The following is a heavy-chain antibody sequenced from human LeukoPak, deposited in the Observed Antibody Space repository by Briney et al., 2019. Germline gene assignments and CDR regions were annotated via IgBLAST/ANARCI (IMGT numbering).Heavy chain of an antibody. V-gene: IGHV3-23*01. CDR3: AKGHSGSYYGYLDY. D-gene: IGHD1-26*01. J-gene: IGHJ4*02. Sequence: GGSLRLSCAASGFTFSSYAMSWVRQAPGKGLEWVSAISGSGGSTYYADSVKGRFTISRDNSKNTLYLQMNSLRAEDTAVYYCAKGHSGSYYGYLDYWGQGTLVTVSS. CDR2: ISGSGGST. CDR1: GFTFSSYA.